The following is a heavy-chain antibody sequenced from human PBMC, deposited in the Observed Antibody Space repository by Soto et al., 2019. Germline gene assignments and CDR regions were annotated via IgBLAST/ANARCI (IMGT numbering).Heavy chain of an antibody. CDR2: INPSGGST. J-gene: IGHJ6*02. CDR3: ARLDCSSTSCYAWSYGMEV. CDR1: GYTFTSYY. D-gene: IGHD2-2*01. Sequence: QVQLVQSGAEVKKPGASVKVSCKASGYTFTSYYMHWVRQAPGQGLEWMGIINPSGGSTSYAQKFQGRVTMTRDTSTSTVYMELSSLRSEDTAVYYCARLDCSSTSCYAWSYGMEVWGQGTTVTVSS. V-gene: IGHV1-46*01.